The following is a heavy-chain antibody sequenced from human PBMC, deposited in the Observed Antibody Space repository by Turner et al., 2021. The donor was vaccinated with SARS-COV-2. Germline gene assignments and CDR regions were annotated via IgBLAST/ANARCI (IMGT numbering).Heavy chain of an antibody. V-gene: IGHV3-23*01. CDR2: ISGSGGST. Sequence: EVQLLESGGGLVQPGGSLRLSCAASAFTFSSYAMSWVRQATGKGLEWVSAISGSGGSTYYADSVKGRFTISRDNSKNTLYLQMNSLRAEDTAVYYCAKADRIMIVVVITLFDYWGQGTLVTVSS. CDR1: AFTFSSYA. D-gene: IGHD3-22*01. CDR3: AKADRIMIVVVITLFDY. J-gene: IGHJ4*02.